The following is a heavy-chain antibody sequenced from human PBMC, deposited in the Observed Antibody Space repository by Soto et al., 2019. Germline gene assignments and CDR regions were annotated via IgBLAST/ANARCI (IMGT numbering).Heavy chain of an antibody. J-gene: IGHJ4*02. CDR3: ATVRTSHRYDILTGYPDY. Sequence: ASVKVSCKVSRYTLTELSMHWVRQAPGKGLEWMGGFDPEDGETIYAQKFQGRVTMTEDTSTDTAYMELSSLRSEDTAVYYCATVRTSHRYDILTGYPDYWGQGTLVTVSS. CDR1: RYTLTELS. CDR2: FDPEDGET. D-gene: IGHD3-9*01. V-gene: IGHV1-24*01.